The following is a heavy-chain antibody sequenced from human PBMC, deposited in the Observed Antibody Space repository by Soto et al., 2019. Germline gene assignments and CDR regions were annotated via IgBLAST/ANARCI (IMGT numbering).Heavy chain of an antibody. CDR3: ARENMVRGENYYYGMDV. Sequence: XETLSLTCTVSGGSISSSSYYWGWIRQPPGKGLEWIGSIYYSGSTYYNPSLKSRVTISVDTSKNQFSLRLSSVAAADTAVYYCARENMVRGENYYYGMDVWGQGTTVTVSS. V-gene: IGHV4-39*02. D-gene: IGHD3-10*01. J-gene: IGHJ6*02. CDR1: GGSISSSSYY. CDR2: IYYSGST.